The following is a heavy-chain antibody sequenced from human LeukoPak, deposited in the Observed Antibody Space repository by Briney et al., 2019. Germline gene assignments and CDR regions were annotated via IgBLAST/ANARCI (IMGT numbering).Heavy chain of an antibody. D-gene: IGHD3-10*01. J-gene: IGHJ4*02. CDR1: GLTVSSNY. Sequence: GGSLRLSCAASGLTVSSNYMSWVRQAPGKGLEWVSVIYSGGSTYYADSVKGRFTISRDNSKNTLYLQMNSLRAEDTAVYYCARVLAMVRGVIDYWGQGTLVTVSS. CDR2: IYSGGST. CDR3: ARVLAMVRGVIDY. V-gene: IGHV3-66*01.